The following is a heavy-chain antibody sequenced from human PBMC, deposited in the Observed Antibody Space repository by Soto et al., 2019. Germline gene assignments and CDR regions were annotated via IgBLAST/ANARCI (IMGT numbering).Heavy chain of an antibody. CDR1: GGSLTGYY. CDR3: ARGQEGIVATH. CDR2: VKDGGST. V-gene: IGHV4-34*01. D-gene: IGHD5-12*01. Sequence: QVQLQQWGAGLLKPSETLSLTCTVNGGSLTGYYWSWIRQPPGKGLEWMGEVKDGGSTNYSPSLRGRFSISADTSKNHFSLRLNSVTAADTAVYFCARGQEGIVATHWDQGALVTVSS. J-gene: IGHJ4*02.